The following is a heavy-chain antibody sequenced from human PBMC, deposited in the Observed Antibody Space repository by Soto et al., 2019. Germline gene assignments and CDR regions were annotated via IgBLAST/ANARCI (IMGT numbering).Heavy chain of an antibody. J-gene: IGHJ6*02. V-gene: IGHV4-30-4*01. Sequence: KTSETLSLTCTVSGGSISSGDYYWSWIRQPPGKGLEWIGYIYYSGSTYYNPSLKSRVTISVDTSKNQFSLKLSSVTAADTAVYYCAIERPRHYYYGMDVWGQGTTVTVSS. CDR1: GGSISSGDYY. CDR2: IYYSGST. CDR3: AIERPRHYYYGMDV.